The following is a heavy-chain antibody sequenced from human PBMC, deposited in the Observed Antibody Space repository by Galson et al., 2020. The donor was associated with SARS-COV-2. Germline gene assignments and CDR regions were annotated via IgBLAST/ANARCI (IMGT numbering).Heavy chain of an antibody. CDR1: GGTIGLFY. D-gene: IGHD2-2*01. Sequence: SETLSLTCTVSGGTIGLFYWSWLRQPPGKGLEWIGYVFETRGTTYNPSLKSRLTMSKDTSKNQFSLKLTSVTAADTAVYYCARTHYYQDAFDLWGEGTMVTVSS. J-gene: IGHJ3*01. CDR2: VFETRGT. V-gene: IGHV4-59*12. CDR3: ARTHYYQDAFDL.